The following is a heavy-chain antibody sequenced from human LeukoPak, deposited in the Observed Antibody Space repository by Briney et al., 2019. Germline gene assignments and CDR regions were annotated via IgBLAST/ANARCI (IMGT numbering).Heavy chain of an antibody. V-gene: IGHV3-48*01. CDR3: ARTTEAHSWQTRYYSYYMDV. D-gene: IGHD6-13*01. CDR2: ISSSSSTI. CDR1: GFTFSSYG. J-gene: IGHJ6*03. Sequence: PGGSLRLSCAASGFTFSSYGMTWVRQAPGKGLEWVSYISSSSSTIYYADSVKGRFTISRDNAKNSLYLQLNSLRAEDTAVYYCARTTEAHSWQTRYYSYYMDVWGKATTVTVSS.